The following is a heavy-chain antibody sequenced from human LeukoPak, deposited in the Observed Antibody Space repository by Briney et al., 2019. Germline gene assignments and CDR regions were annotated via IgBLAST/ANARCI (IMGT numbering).Heavy chain of an antibody. D-gene: IGHD3/OR15-3a*01. J-gene: IGHJ4*02. CDR2: FDPEDGER. V-gene: IGHV1-24*01. Sequence: ASVKLSCKVSGYTLTELSVHWVRQAPGKVLEWMGGFDPEDGERIYAQKFQGRVTMTEDTSTDTAYMELSSLRSGDTAVYYCATVRRDCLLCHYFDYWGQGTLVTVSS. CDR3: ATVRRDCLLCHYFDY. CDR1: GYTLTELS.